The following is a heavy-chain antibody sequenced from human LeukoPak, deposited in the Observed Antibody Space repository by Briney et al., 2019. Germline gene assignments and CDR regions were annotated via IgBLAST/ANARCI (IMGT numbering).Heavy chain of an antibody. Sequence: SGGSLRLSCAASGFTFSSYAMSWVRQAPGKGLEWVSAISGSGGSTYYADSVKGRFTISRDNSKNTLYLQMNSLRAEDTAVYYCAKPISDRGYYFDYWGQGTLVTVSS. CDR2: ISGSGGST. CDR3: AKPISDRGYYFDY. CDR1: GFTFSSYA. D-gene: IGHD1-14*01. V-gene: IGHV3-23*01. J-gene: IGHJ4*02.